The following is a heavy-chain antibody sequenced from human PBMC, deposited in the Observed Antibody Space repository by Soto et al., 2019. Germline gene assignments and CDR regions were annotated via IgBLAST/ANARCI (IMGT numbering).Heavy chain of an antibody. Sequence: ASVKVSCKASGYTFTSYGISWVRQAPGQGLEWMGWISAYNGNTNYAQKLQGRVTMTTDTSTSTAYMELRSLRSDDTAVYYCARDREDYDILPGDYYYGMDVWGQGTTVTVSS. CDR1: GYTFTSYG. CDR2: ISAYNGNT. V-gene: IGHV1-18*01. D-gene: IGHD3-9*01. CDR3: ARDREDYDILPGDYYYGMDV. J-gene: IGHJ6*02.